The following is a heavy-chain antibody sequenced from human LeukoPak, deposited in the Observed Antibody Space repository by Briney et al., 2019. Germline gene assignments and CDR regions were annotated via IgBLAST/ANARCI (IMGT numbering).Heavy chain of an antibody. Sequence: PSETLSLTCTVSGGSICADHWSWIRQPPGKGLEWIGYMSPSGSPNYNPSLKNRGTIFRDTSKNQFFLKLSAVTAADTAVYYCAKDRSINAFDIWGQGTVVTVSA. V-gene: IGHV4-59*01. J-gene: IGHJ3*02. CDR1: GGSICADH. D-gene: IGHD2-21*01. CDR2: MSPSGSP. CDR3: AKDRSINAFDI.